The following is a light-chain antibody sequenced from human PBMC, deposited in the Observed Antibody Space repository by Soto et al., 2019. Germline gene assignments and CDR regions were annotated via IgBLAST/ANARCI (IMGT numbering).Light chain of an antibody. CDR2: WPS. V-gene: IGKV4-1*01. Sequence: DIVMTQSPESLAVSLGERATINCKSIQSVLYSSNNKHYLNWYQQKPGQPPKLLIYWPSIRESRVPDRFSGGGSGTDFTLTVSSVPAEDLAVYSCHEYYDSPLTFGQGTRLVIK. CDR3: HEYYDSPLT. J-gene: IGKJ5*01. CDR1: QSVLYSSNNKHY.